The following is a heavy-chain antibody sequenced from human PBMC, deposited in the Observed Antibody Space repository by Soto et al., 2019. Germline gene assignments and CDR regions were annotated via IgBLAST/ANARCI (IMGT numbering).Heavy chain of an antibody. CDR2: ISYDGSNK. CDR1: GFTFSSYG. CDR3: ANPPALNAKGGLLADY. V-gene: IGHV3-30*18. Sequence: QVQLVESGGGVVQPGRSLRLSCAASGFTFSSYGMHWVRQAPGKGLEWVAVISYDGSNKYYADSVKGRFTISRDNSKNTLYLQMNSLRAEDTAVYYCANPPALNAKGGLLADYWGKGTLVTVSS. J-gene: IGHJ4*02. D-gene: IGHD1-26*01.